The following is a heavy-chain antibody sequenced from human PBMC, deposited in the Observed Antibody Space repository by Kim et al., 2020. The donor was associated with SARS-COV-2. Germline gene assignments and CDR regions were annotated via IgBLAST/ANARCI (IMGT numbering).Heavy chain of an antibody. J-gene: IGHJ4*02. CDR1: GFYFSDRS. CDR2: AGNRANSYTT. CDR3: AILLGANF. Sequence: GGSLRLSCATSGFYFSDRSIDWVRQAPGKGLEWLGRAGNRANSYTTEYATSVKGRFIVSRDESQHSSYLQMSSLETEDTAVYYCAILLGANFWGQGTLVT. V-gene: IGHV3-72*01. D-gene: IGHD1-26*01.